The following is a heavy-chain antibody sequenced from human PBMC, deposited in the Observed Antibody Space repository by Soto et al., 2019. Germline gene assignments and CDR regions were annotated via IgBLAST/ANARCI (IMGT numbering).Heavy chain of an antibody. Sequence: SETLSLTCAVYGGSFSGYYWSWIRQPPGKGLEWIGEINHSGSTNYNPSLKSRVTISVDTSKNQFSLKLSSVTAADTAVYYCARSGQIYYFDYWGQGTLVTVSS. CDR3: ARSGQIYYFDY. V-gene: IGHV4-34*01. J-gene: IGHJ4*02. CDR1: GGSFSGYY. CDR2: INHSGST.